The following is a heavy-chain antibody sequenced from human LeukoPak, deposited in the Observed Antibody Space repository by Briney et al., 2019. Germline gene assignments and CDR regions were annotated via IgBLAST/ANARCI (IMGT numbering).Heavy chain of an antibody. Sequence: SETLSLTCAVSGGSISSGGYSWSWIRQPPGKGLEWIGYIYHSGSTYYNPSLKSRVTISVDTSKNQFSLKLSSVTAADTAVYYCARNYYYYYGMDVWGQGTTVTVSS. J-gene: IGHJ6*02. V-gene: IGHV4-30-2*01. CDR3: ARNYYYYYGMDV. CDR1: GGSISSGGYS. CDR2: IYHSGST.